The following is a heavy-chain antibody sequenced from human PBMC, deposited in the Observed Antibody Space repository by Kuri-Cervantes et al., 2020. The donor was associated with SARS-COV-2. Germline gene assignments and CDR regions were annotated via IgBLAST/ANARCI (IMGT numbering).Heavy chain of an antibody. V-gene: IGHV1-69*04. CDR3: TTANWSDAFDT. CDR1: GGTFSSYA. CDR2: IIPILGTA. J-gene: IGHJ3*02. Sequence: SVKVSCKASGGTFSSYAISWVRQAPGQGLEWMGRIIPILGTANYAQKFQGRVAMTDDTSTDTHYMDLSGLRSEDTAIYFCTTANWSDAFDTWGQGTMVTVSS. D-gene: IGHD1-1*01.